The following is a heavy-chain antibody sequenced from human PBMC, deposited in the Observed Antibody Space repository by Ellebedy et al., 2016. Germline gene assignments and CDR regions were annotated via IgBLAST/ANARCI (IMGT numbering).Heavy chain of an antibody. CDR3: AKDRDDAGDFVFDS. CDR1: GLNFNTFF. CDR2: ISPGSDIT. D-gene: IGHD4-17*01. Sequence: GESLKISCTASGLNFNTFFMTWVRQAPGKGLEWVSTISPGSDITRLADSVKGRFTISRDDPKSTLYLQMNNLRAEDTAVYYCAKDRDDAGDFVFDSWGQGTLVTVSS. J-gene: IGHJ4*02. V-gene: IGHV3-23*01.